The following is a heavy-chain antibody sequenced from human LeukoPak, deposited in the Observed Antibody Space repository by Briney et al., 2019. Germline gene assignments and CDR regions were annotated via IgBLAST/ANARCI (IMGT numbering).Heavy chain of an antibody. J-gene: IGHJ5*02. CDR3: ARSYFWFDP. Sequence: SETLSLTCTVSGGSIRSTTYYWGWIRQPPGKGLEWIGSIYYSGNTYYSPSLMSRVTISVDTSKNQFSLNLSSVTAADTAVYYCARSYFWFDPWGQGTLVTVSS. V-gene: IGHV4-39*07. D-gene: IGHD2-8*01. CDR2: IYYSGNT. CDR1: GGSIRSTTYY.